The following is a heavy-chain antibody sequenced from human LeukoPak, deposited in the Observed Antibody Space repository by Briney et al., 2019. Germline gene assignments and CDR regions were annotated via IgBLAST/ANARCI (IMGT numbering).Heavy chain of an antibody. CDR1: GFTFSSYW. CDR3: ARHPNTLFTIFGGWCYMDV. CDR2: IKQDGSEK. V-gene: IGHV3-7*01. Sequence: PGGSLRLSCAASGFTFSSYWMSWVRQAPGKGLEWVANIKQDGSEKYYVDSVKGRFTISRDNAKNSLYLQMNSLRAEDTAVYYCARHPNTLFTIFGGWCYMDVWRKGTTVTASS. D-gene: IGHD3-3*01. J-gene: IGHJ6*03.